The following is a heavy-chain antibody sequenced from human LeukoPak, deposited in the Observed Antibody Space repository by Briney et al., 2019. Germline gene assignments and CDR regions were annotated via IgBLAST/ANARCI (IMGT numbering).Heavy chain of an antibody. CDR1: GYSFTSYW. CDR2: IYPGESDT. Sequence: GESRKISCKGSGYSFTSYWIGWVRQVPGKGLEWMGIIYPGESDTRYSTSFQGQVTISADKSISTAYLQWSRLKASDTAMYYCARQTEFMITFGGVIVYYFDYWGQGTL. CDR3: ARQTEFMITFGGVIVYYFDY. J-gene: IGHJ4*02. V-gene: IGHV5-51*01. D-gene: IGHD3-16*02.